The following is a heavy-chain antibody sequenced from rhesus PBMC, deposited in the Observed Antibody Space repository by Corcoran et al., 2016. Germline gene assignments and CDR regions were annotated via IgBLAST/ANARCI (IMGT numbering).Heavy chain of an antibody. V-gene: IGHV3-178*01. Sequence: EVQLVESGGGLAKPGGSLSLSCAASGFPFLDYYMHWVRPAPGKGLEWVSRVNTGGGSTYYEDSVKGRFTIARENAHNTVFLQMDSLRPEDTAVYYCVRDFRTGFDYWGQGVLVTVSS. CDR1: GFPFLDYY. D-gene: IGHD3-9*01. J-gene: IGHJ4*01. CDR3: VRDFRTGFDY. CDR2: VNTGGGST.